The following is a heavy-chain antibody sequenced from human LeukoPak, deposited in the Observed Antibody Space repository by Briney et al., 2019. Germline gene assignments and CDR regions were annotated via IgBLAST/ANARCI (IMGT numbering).Heavy chain of an antibody. Sequence: SETLSLTCTVSGGSISSSSYYWGWIRQPPGKGLEWIGSIYYSGSTYYNPSLKSRVTISVDTSKNQFSLKLSSVTAADTAVYYCARDLTVRGVTPPYWGQGTLVTVSS. J-gene: IGHJ4*02. CDR1: GGSISSSSYY. V-gene: IGHV4-39*07. CDR3: ARDLTVRGVTPPY. CDR2: IYYSGST. D-gene: IGHD3-10*01.